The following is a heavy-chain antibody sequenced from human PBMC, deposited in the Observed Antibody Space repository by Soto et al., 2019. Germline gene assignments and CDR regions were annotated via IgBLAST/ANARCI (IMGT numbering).Heavy chain of an antibody. CDR3: ARHQGSGGSDSYYYYGMDV. CDR1: GYSFTHYL. CDR2: IYPGDSDT. V-gene: IGHV5-51*01. D-gene: IGHD6-19*01. Sequence: GESLKISCQGSGYSFTHYLIAWVRQMPGKGLEWMGIIYPGDSDTRYSPSFEGQVTISADKSISTAYLQWSRLKASDTAIYYCARHQGSGGSDSYYYYGMDVGGQGTRVT. J-gene: IGHJ6*02.